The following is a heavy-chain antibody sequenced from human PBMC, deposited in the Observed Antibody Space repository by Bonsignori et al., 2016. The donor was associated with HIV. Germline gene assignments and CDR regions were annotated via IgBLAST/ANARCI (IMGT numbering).Heavy chain of an antibody. Sequence: GESLKISCEASGFTFSDYTMHWVRQAPGKGLEWVSSISSSTSYIHYGDSVKGRFTISRDNAKNSLYLHMNSLRVEDTAVYFCARDRTMVVLGVFDMWGQGTMVTVSS. J-gene: IGHJ3*02. CDR2: ISSSTSYI. CDR3: ARDRTMVVLGVFDM. D-gene: IGHD3-22*01. V-gene: IGHV3-21*01. CDR1: GFTFSDYT.